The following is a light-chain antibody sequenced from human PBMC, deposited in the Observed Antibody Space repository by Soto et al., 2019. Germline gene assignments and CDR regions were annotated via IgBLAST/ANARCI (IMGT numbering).Light chain of an antibody. Sequence: QSVLTQPPSASGTPGQRVTISCSGSSSNIGPNTVNWFQQFPRTAPKLLIYSSNRRPSGDPDRFSASKSGTSASLAISGLQSEDEADYYCAAWDDSLNGYVFGTGTKVTVL. V-gene: IGLV1-44*01. J-gene: IGLJ1*01. CDR1: SSNIGPNT. CDR3: AAWDDSLNGYV. CDR2: SSN.